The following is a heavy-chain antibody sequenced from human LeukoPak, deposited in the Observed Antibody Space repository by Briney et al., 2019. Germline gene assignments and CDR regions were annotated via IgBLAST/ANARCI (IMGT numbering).Heavy chain of an antibody. V-gene: IGHV4-59*01. CDR2: VYYSGNT. CDR3: ARVGSLEYYYDSSGYYYSDYFDY. D-gene: IGHD3-22*01. CDR1: GDSISSYY. Sequence: KTSETLSLTCTVSGDSISSYYWSWIRQPPGKGLEWIGYVYYSGNTNYNPSLKSRVTISVDTSKNQFSLKLSSVTAADTAVYYCARVGSLEYYYDSSGYYYSDYFDYWGQGTLVTVSS. J-gene: IGHJ4*02.